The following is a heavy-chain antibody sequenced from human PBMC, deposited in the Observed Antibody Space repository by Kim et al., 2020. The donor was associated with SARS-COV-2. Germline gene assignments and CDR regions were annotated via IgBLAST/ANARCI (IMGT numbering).Heavy chain of an antibody. V-gene: IGHV3-30*18. Sequence: GRSLRLSCAASGFTFSNYGMHWVRQAPGKGLEWVAVISYDGSNKYYADSVKGRFTISRDNSKNTLYLEVNSLRPDDTAVYYCAKAGIQTVYSSSVLWGQGTLVTVSS. CDR3: AKAGIQTVYSSSVL. CDR1: GFTFSNYG. J-gene: IGHJ4*02. D-gene: IGHD6-13*01. CDR2: ISYDGSNK.